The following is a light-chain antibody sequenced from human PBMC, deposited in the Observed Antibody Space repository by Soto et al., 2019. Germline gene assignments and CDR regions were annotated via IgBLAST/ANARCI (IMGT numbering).Light chain of an antibody. J-gene: IGKJ5*01. CDR1: QVISKT. CDR3: QQFDSFPIT. CDR2: DAS. Sequence: AIQLTQSPSSLSASIGDRVSITCRASQVISKTLAWYQQQPGKAPRLLINDASTLESGVPFRFSGSGSGTDFTLTISGLQPEDLATYFCQQFDSFPITFGQGTRLE. V-gene: IGKV1-13*02.